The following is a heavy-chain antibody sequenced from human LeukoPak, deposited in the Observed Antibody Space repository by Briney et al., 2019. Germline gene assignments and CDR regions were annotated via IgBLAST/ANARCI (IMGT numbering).Heavy chain of an antibody. CDR2: ISAYNGKT. V-gene: IGHV1-18*01. CDR1: GYTFNNYG. Sequence: ASVKVSCKASGYTFNNYGISWVRQAPGQGLEWMGWISAYNGKTKYAQKFQDLVAMTTDTSTSTAYMELRSLRSDDTAVYYCARDLNYDNTASYYTRRGCSDYCGQGTLVTVSS. J-gene: IGHJ4*02. CDR3: ARDLNYDNTASYYTRRGCSDY. D-gene: IGHD3-22*01.